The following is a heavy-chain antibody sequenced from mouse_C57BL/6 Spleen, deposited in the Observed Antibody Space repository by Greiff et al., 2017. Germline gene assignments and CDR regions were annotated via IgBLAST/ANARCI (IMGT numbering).Heavy chain of an antibody. CDR3: ATEGGMDY. V-gene: IGHV1-53*01. J-gene: IGHJ4*01. Sequence: QVQLKQPGTELVKPGASVKLSCKASGYTFTSYWMHWVKQRPGQGLEWIGNINPSSGYTKYNQKVKDKATLTADKSSSTAYMQLSSLTYEDSAVYYCATEGGMDYWGQGTSITVSS. CDR1: GYTFTSYW. CDR2: INPSSGYT.